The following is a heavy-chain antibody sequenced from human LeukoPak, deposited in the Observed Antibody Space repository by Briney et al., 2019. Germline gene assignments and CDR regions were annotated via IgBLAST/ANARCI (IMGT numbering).Heavy chain of an antibody. V-gene: IGHV3-30-3*01. J-gene: IGHJ4*02. CDR3: VLGHYGDLFDC. D-gene: IGHD4-17*01. CDR2: ISSDASNR. Sequence: LGRALCRVAVISSDASNRDYTNSVNGRFTIARDNSKNTLFLQMISLRVEDTALYYCVLGHYGDLFDCWGQGDLVTLSS.